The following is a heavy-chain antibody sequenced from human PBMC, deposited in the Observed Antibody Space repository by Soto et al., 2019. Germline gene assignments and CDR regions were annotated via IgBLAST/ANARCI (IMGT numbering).Heavy chain of an antibody. CDR1: GGSISSSSYY. J-gene: IGHJ3*02. D-gene: IGHD3-16*01. CDR3: ARRNGAVQGAFDI. Sequence: SATLSLTCTVSGGSISSSSYYWGWIRQPPGKGLEWIGSIYYSGSTYYNPSLKSRVTISVDTSKNQFSLKLSSVTAADTAVYYCARRNGAVQGAFDIWGQGTMVTVSS. V-gene: IGHV4-39*01. CDR2: IYYSGST.